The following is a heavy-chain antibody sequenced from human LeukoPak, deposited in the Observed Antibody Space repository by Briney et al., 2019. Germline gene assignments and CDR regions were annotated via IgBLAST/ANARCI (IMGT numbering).Heavy chain of an antibody. J-gene: IGHJ6*04. CDR1: GFTFSSYE. D-gene: IGHD3-10*01. V-gene: IGHV3-48*03. Sequence: GGSLRLSCAASGFTFSSYEMNWVRQAPGKGREGVSYISSSGSTIYYADSVKGRFTNSRDNAKNSLYLQMNSLRAEDTAVYYCARDCKLWFGELLSLYYYYGMDVWGKGTTVTVSS. CDR3: ARDCKLWFGELLSLYYYYGMDV. CDR2: ISSSGSTI.